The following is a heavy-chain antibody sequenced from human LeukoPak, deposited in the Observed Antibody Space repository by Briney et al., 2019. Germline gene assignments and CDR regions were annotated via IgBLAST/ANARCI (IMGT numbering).Heavy chain of an antibody. CDR3: ARHVNNQSKYRNSTFDY. Sequence: SETLSLTCTVSGGSISSSSYYWGWIRQPPGKGLEWIGSIYYSGSTYYNPSLKSRVTISVDTSKNQFSLKLSSVTAADTAVHYCARHVNNQSKYRNSTFDYWGQGTLVTVSS. V-gene: IGHV4-39*01. J-gene: IGHJ4*02. CDR1: GGSISSSSYY. D-gene: IGHD2/OR15-2a*01. CDR2: IYYSGST.